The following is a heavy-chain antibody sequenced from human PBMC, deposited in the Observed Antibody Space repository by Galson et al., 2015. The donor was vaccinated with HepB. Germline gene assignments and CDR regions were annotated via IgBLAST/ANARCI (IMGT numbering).Heavy chain of an antibody. CDR3: ARLVKTSGHNWHSLLYYFDC. Sequence: SLRLSCAASGFSFSTSWMTWVRQAPGRGLEWVANIKEDDGERAYAASVKGRFIISRDNGKKSMYLQMNRLRVEDTAVYYCARLVKTSGHNWHSLLYYFDCWGQGSAVTGSS. CDR2: IKEDDGER. D-gene: IGHD1-1*01. CDR1: GFSFSTSW. J-gene: IGHJ4*02. V-gene: IGHV3-7*03.